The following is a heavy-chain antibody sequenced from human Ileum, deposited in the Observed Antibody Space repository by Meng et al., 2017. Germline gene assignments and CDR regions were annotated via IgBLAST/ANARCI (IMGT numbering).Heavy chain of an antibody. Sequence: HLQEAGPGLDRPSETLSLIYIVAGAPVPTSPYQWGWIPQPPGKGMEWIRYASTNYNPSLKSRITITLDTSKNQVSRKLTSVTAADTAVYYCARDHWGSLDYWGQGILVTVSS. D-gene: IGHD7-27*01. CDR3: ARDHWGSLDY. J-gene: IGHJ4*02. V-gene: IGHV4-61*01. CDR1: GAPVPTSPYQ. CDR2: AST.